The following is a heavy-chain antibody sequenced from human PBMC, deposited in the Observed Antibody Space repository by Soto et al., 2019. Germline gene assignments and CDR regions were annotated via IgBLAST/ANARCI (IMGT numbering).Heavy chain of an antibody. CDR2: IYPGGSDT. J-gene: IGHJ4*02. V-gene: IGHV5-51*01. CDR3: VREYTSSLTFDY. CDR1: GYSFPNYW. D-gene: IGHD2-2*01. Sequence: PGESLKISCEGSGYSFPNYWIGWVRQMPGKGLEWMGFIYPGGSDTKYNPSFQGQVTISVDKSLRTAYLQWSGLKASDTAMYYCVREYTSSLTFDYWGQGTLVTAPQ.